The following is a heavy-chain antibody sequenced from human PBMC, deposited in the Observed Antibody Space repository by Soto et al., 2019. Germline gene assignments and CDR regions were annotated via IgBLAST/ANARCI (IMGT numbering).Heavy chain of an antibody. CDR3: ARDLGSGYDPGDY. CDR1: GDTFTIFA. D-gene: IGHD5-12*01. Sequence: GASVKVSCKASGDTFTIFAISWVRQAPGQGLEWMGGIIPTIGTTNYAQRFQGRITITGDESTGTAYMELSGLKSEDTAVYYCARDLGSGYDPGDYWGQGTLVTVSS. V-gene: IGHV1-69*13. CDR2: IIPTIGTT. J-gene: IGHJ4*02.